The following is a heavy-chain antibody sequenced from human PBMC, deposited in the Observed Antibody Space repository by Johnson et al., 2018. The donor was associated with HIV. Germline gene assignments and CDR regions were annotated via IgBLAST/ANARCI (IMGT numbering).Heavy chain of an antibody. CDR2: ISYDGSNK. CDR1: GFTFSSYA. V-gene: IGHV3-30-3*01. CDR3: ARSSIYSSSWLADAFDI. J-gene: IGHJ3*02. Sequence: QVQLVESGGGVVQPGRSLRLSCAASGFTFSSYAMHWVRQAPGKGLEWVAVISYDGSNKYYADSVTGRFTISRDNSKNTLYLQMNSLRAEDTAVYYCARSSIYSSSWLADAFDIWGQGTMVTVSS. D-gene: IGHD6-13*01.